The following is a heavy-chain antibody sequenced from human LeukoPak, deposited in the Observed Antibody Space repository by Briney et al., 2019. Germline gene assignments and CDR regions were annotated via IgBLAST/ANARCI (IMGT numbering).Heavy chain of an antibody. Sequence: EASVKVSCKASGYTFTSYGISWVRQAPGQGLEWMGWISAYSGGTNYAQKFQGRVTMTRDTSISTAYMELSRLRSDDTAVYYCARARTRYSSSWYGYWGQGTLVTVSS. CDR3: ARARTRYSSSWYGY. D-gene: IGHD6-13*01. CDR1: GYTFTSYG. CDR2: ISAYSGGT. J-gene: IGHJ4*02. V-gene: IGHV1-2*02.